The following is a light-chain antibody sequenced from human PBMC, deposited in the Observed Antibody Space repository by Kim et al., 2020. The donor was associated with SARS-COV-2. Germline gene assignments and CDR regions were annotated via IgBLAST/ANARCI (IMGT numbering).Light chain of an antibody. V-gene: IGKV3-15*01. CDR2: GAS. CDR3: QQYNDWPLLS. CDR1: QSVRNN. Sequence: IVMTQSPATLSVSPGEIVTLSCRASQSVRNNLAWYQQRPGQAPRLLLYGASTRATDISARFSGSGSGTEFTLTIRSLQSEDLAVYYCQQYNDWPLLSFGGGTKVDIK. J-gene: IGKJ4*01.